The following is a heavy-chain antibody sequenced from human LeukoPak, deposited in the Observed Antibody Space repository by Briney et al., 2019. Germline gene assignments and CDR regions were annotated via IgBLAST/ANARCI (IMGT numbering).Heavy chain of an antibody. CDR1: GYTFTNYH. Sequence: ASVKVSCKASGYTFTNYHINWVRQATGQGLEWMGWMNPNNGDSGYAQKFQGRVTITRDTSISTSYMELRSLRSDDTAVYFCARTTSFTASGYDYWGQGTLVTVSS. D-gene: IGHD6-25*01. CDR2: MNPNNGDS. V-gene: IGHV1-8*03. J-gene: IGHJ4*02. CDR3: ARTTSFTASGYDY.